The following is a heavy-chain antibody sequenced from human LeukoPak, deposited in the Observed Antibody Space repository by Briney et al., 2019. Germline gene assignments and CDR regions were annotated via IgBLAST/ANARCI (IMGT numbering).Heavy chain of an antibody. J-gene: IGHJ4*02. CDR3: ATDSAIDY. Sequence: GGSLRLSCAASGFTFSSYWMSWVRQAPGKGLEWVAVISHDGSNKYYADSVKGRFTISRDNSKNTLYLQMNSLRAEDTAVYYCATDSAIDYWGQGTLVTVSS. CDR2: ISHDGSNK. CDR1: GFTFSSYW. V-gene: IGHV3-30*03. D-gene: IGHD1-14*01.